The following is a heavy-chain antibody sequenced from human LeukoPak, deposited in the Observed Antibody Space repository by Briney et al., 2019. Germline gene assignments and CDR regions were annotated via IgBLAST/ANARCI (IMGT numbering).Heavy chain of an antibody. J-gene: IGHJ4*02. CDR1: GLTFSNYA. Sequence: GGSLRLSCVGSGLTFSNYAMGWVRQAPGRGLDWVSVISGSAHKIRYADCVTRRFTISRDNSENTVYLQMNNLRGEDTAIYYCAGRITGYSSGYVFWGQGTLVTVSS. CDR3: AGRITGYSSGYVF. D-gene: IGHD5-18*01. V-gene: IGHV3-23*01. CDR2: ISGSAHKI.